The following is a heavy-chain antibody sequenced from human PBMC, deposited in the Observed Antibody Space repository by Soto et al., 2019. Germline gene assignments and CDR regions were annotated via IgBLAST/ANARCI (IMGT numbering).Heavy chain of an antibody. J-gene: IGHJ6*02. V-gene: IGHV3-15*07. Sequence: GGSLRLSCAASGFTFSNAWMNWVRQAPGKGLEWVGRIKSKTDGGTTDYAAPVKGRFTISRDDSKNTLYLQMNSLKTEDTAVYYCTTEDWNYGFYYYGMDVWGQGTTVTVSS. CDR3: TTEDWNYGFYYYGMDV. CDR1: GFTFSNAW. D-gene: IGHD1-7*01. CDR2: IKSKTDGGTT.